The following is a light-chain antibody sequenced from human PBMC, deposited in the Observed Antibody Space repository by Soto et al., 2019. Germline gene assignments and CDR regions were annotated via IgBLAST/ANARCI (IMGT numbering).Light chain of an antibody. CDR1: QSVNSK. V-gene: IGKV3-15*01. CDR3: QQYNNWAST. J-gene: IGKJ1*01. Sequence: ERVRTQSRTSVAVSRGQITTISCRASQSVNSKLAWYQQKSGQAPRLLIYGASTRATGIPARFSGSGSGSELTHTINSLRSQSLAAYYCQQYNNWASTFGQGTKVDIK. CDR2: GAS.